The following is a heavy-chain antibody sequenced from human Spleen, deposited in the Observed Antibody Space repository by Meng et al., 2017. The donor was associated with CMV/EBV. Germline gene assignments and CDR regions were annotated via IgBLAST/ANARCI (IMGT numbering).Heavy chain of an antibody. J-gene: IGHJ4*02. Sequence: CASSGDSVSSGRIAWNWIRQSPLRGLEWLGRTYFRSRWSNEYAVSVRSRITINLDTSTNQLSLQLNSVTPEDTGMYYCARGRYSTFDYWGQGTLVTVSS. V-gene: IGHV6-1*01. CDR1: GDSVSSGRIA. CDR3: ARGRYSTFDY. CDR2: TYFRSRWSN. D-gene: IGHD6-13*01.